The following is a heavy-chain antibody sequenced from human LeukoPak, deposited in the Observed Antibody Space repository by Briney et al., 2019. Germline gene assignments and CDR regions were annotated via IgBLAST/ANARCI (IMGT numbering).Heavy chain of an antibody. CDR3: AREGRDIVVVPAAHDAFDI. Sequence: GGSLRLSCAASGFTFSSYSMNWVRQAPGKGLEWVSYISSSGSTIYYADSVKGRFTISRDNAKNSLYLQMNSLRAEDTAVYYCAREGRDIVVVPAAHDAFDIWGQGTMVTVSS. J-gene: IGHJ3*02. V-gene: IGHV3-48*04. CDR1: GFTFSSYS. D-gene: IGHD2-2*01. CDR2: ISSSGSTI.